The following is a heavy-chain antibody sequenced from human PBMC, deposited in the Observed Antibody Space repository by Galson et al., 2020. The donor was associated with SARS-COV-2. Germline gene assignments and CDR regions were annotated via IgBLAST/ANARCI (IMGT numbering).Heavy chain of an antibody. CDR2: ISSSGSTI. J-gene: IGHJ4*02. D-gene: IGHD6-6*01. Sequence: GGSLRLSCAASGFTFSSYEMNWVRQAPGKGLEWVSYISSSGSTIYYADSVKGRFTISRDNVKNSLYLQMNSLRAEDTAVYYCARASSSFDYWGQGTLVTVSS. CDR3: ARASSSFDY. CDR1: GFTFSSYE. V-gene: IGHV3-48*03.